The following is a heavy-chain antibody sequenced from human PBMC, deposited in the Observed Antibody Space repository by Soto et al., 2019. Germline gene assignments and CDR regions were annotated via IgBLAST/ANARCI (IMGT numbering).Heavy chain of an antibody. CDR2: FYYSGST. J-gene: IGHJ6*02. D-gene: IGHD3-10*01. V-gene: IGHV4-30-4*01. Sequence: PSETLSLTCTVSGGSISSGDYYWSWIRQPPGKGLEWIGYFYYSGSTYYNPSLKSRVTISVDTSKNQFSLKLSSVTAADTAVYYCARDSLWFGEFPLSYGMDVWGQGTTVTVSS. CDR3: ARDSLWFGEFPLSYGMDV. CDR1: GGSISSGDYY.